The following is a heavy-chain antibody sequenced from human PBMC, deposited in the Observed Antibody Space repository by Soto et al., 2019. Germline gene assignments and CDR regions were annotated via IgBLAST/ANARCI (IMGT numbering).Heavy chain of an antibody. CDR2: ISGSGGST. CDR3: AKEFLFNYDRSGYYYFDY. Sequence: EVQLLESGGGLVQPGGSLRLSCAASGFTFSSYAMSWVRQAPGKGLEWVSAISGSGGSTYYADSVKGRFTISRDNSKNTLYLQMNSLRAEDTAVYYCAKEFLFNYDRSGYYYFDYWGQGTLVTVSS. D-gene: IGHD3-22*01. V-gene: IGHV3-23*01. J-gene: IGHJ4*02. CDR1: GFTFSSYA.